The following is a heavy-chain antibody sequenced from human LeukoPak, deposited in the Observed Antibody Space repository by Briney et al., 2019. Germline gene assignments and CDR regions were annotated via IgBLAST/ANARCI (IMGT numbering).Heavy chain of an antibody. J-gene: IGHJ3*02. CDR2: ISGSGGST. Sequence: PGGSLRLSCAASGFNFSSEAMSWVRQAPGKGLEWVSAISGSGGSTYYADSVKGRFTISRDNSKNTLYLQMNSLRAEDTAVYYCARTYDFGRGPPGDAFDNWGQGTLVTVPS. D-gene: IGHD3-3*01. CDR3: ARTYDFGRGPPGDAFDN. CDR1: GFNFSSEA. V-gene: IGHV3-23*01.